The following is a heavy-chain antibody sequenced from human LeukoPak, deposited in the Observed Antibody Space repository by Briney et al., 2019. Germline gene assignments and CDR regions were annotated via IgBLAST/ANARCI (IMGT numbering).Heavy chain of an antibody. CDR3: ARDRAVAGLCDY. V-gene: IGHV3-7*01. J-gene: IGHJ4*02. Sequence: GESLRLSCVASGFIFKKYWMNWVRQVPGKGLECLANIKEDGSEKYYVDSVKGRFTISRDNAKNSLYLQMNSLRVEDTAVYYCARDRAVAGLCDYWGQGTLVTVSS. D-gene: IGHD6-19*01. CDR1: GFIFKKYW. CDR2: IKEDGSEK.